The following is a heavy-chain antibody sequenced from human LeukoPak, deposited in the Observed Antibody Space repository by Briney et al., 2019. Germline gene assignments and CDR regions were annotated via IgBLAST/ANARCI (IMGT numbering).Heavy chain of an antibody. CDR3: ARHGGRAAAGWGDNWFDP. V-gene: IGHV4-59*08. J-gene: IGHJ5*02. CDR2: IYHSGSS. D-gene: IGHD6-13*01. CDR1: GGSISSYY. Sequence: PSETLSLTCTVSGGSISSYYWSWIRQPPGKGLEWIGYIYHSGSSNHNPSLKSRVTKSVDTSKKQFSLKLSSVTAADTAVYYCARHGGRAAAGWGDNWFDPWGQGTPVTVSS.